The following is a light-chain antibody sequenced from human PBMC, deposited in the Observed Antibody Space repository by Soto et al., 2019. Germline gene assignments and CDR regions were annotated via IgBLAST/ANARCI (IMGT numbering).Light chain of an antibody. Sequence: DIQMTQSPSSLSASVGDRVTITCRASQSISSYLNWYQQKPGKAPKLLIYAASSLQSGVPSRFSGSGSGKDFTLTISSLQPEDFANYYCQQSYSTLSITFGQGTRLEIK. V-gene: IGKV1-39*01. J-gene: IGKJ5*01. CDR3: QQSYSTLSIT. CDR1: QSISSY. CDR2: AAS.